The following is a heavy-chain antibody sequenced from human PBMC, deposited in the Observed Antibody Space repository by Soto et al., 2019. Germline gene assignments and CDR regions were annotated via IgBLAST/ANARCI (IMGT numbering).Heavy chain of an antibody. J-gene: IGHJ4*02. Sequence: PSETLSLICTVSGGSISSGGYYWSWIRQHPGKGLEWIGYIYYSGSTYYNPSLKSRVTISVDTSKNQFSLKLSSVTAADTAVYYFERGLDDSSGHDAQSPDYRGQGTLVTVSS. CDR2: IYYSGST. D-gene: IGHD3-22*01. CDR1: GGSISSGGYY. V-gene: IGHV4-31*03. CDR3: ERGLDDSSGHDAQSPDY.